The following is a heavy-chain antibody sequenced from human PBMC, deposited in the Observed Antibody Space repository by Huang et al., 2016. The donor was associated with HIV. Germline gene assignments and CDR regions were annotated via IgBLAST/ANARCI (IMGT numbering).Heavy chain of an antibody. Sequence: QVQLVQSGAEMKKSGSSVKVSCKASGGTVSSFSFTWVRPAPGHGFEWMGGIIPLHHTTDLAKKFRGRVTLTADESTNTAFMELSGLTSQDTAVYYCARGVGNSNRGFDIWGQGTLVTVS. D-gene: IGHD5-18*01. CDR1: GGTVSSFS. CDR2: IIPLHHTT. CDR3: ARGVGNSNRGFDI. V-gene: IGHV1-69*13. J-gene: IGHJ4*02.